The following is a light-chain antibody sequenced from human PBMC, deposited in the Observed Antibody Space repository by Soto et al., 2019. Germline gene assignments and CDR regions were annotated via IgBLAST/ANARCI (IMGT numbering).Light chain of an antibody. V-gene: IGKV3-15*01. Sequence: VMTQSASALSVSKGERATLSCRASQSVSSNLAWYQQKPGQAPRLLIYGASTRATGIPARFSGSGSGTEFTLTISSLQSEDFAVYYCQQFNNWPRTCGHGTKV. J-gene: IGKJ1*01. CDR2: GAS. CDR3: QQFNNWPRT. CDR1: QSVSSN.